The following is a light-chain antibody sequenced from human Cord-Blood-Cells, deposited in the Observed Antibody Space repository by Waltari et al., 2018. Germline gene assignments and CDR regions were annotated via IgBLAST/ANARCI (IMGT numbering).Light chain of an antibody. CDR2: DVC. CDR1: SSDVGGYNY. V-gene: IGLV2-14*04. CDR3: SSYTSSSTYV. Sequence: PGLSITTSCTGTSSDVGGYNYVSWSQQHPGKAPKLMIYDVCNRPSGVSNPFPGTKSGNTASLTISGLQAEDEADYYCSSYTSSSTYVFGTGTKVTVL. J-gene: IGLJ1*01.